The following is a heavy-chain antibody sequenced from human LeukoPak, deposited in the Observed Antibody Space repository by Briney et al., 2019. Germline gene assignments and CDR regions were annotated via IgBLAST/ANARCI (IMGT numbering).Heavy chain of an antibody. V-gene: IGHV1-2*02. J-gene: IGHJ4*02. D-gene: IGHD2-2*01. Sequence: ASVKVSCKASGYTFTGYYMHWLRQAPGQGLEWMGWINPNSVGTNYAQKFQGRVTMTRDTSISTAYMELSGLRSDDTAVYYCARTCSGSSCYVIYWGQGTLLTVSS. CDR3: ARTCSGSSCYVIY. CDR2: INPNSVGT. CDR1: GYTFTGYY.